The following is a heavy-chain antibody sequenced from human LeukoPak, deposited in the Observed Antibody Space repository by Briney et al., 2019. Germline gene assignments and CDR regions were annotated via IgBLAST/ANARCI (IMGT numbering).Heavy chain of an antibody. CDR1: GFTVSSNY. Sequence: GGSLRLSCAASGFTVSSNYMSWVRQAPGKGLEWVSVIYSGGSTYYADSVKGRFTISRDNSKNTLYLQMNSLRAEDTAVYYCAKDLRFLEWLLRAHDAFDIWGQGTMVTVSS. J-gene: IGHJ3*02. D-gene: IGHD3-3*01. CDR2: IYSGGST. V-gene: IGHV3-66*01. CDR3: AKDLRFLEWLLRAHDAFDI.